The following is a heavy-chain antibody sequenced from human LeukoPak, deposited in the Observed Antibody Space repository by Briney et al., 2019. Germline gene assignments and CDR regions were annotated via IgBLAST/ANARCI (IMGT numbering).Heavy chain of an antibody. CDR1: GFTFSSYS. CDR2: ISSSSSYI. Sequence: GGSLRLSCAASGFTFSSYSVNWVRQAPGKGLEWVSSISSSSSYIYYADSVKGRFTISRDNAKNSLYLQMNSLRAEDTAVYYCASVPGIAAAGWGQGTLVTVSS. V-gene: IGHV3-21*01. D-gene: IGHD6-13*01. J-gene: IGHJ4*02. CDR3: ASVPGIAAAG.